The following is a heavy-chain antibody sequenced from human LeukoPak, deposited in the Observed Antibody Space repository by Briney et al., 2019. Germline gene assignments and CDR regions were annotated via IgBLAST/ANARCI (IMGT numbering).Heavy chain of an antibody. CDR1: GFTFSNYA. V-gene: IGHV3-23*01. CDR2: ISPSGGNT. D-gene: IGHD3-10*01. Sequence: GGSLRLSCTASGFTFSNYAMSWVRQAPGKGLEWVSGISPSGGNTYYADSVKGRFTISRDNPKDTLYLRMNSLRAEDTAVYYCAKDRGYNVHSNFDCWGQGTLVTVSS. J-gene: IGHJ4*02. CDR3: AKDRGYNVHSNFDC.